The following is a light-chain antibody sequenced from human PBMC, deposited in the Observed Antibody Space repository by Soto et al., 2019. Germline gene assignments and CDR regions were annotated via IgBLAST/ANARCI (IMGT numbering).Light chain of an antibody. CDR3: SSYTSSRTRGVV. CDR1: SSDVGGYNY. Sequence: QSALTQPASVSGSPGQSITISCTGTSSDVGGYNYVSWYQHHPGKAPKLMIYDVSNRPAGVSNRFSGSKSGNTASLTISGLQAEDEADYYCSSYTSSRTRGVVFGGGTKLPVL. J-gene: IGLJ2*01. CDR2: DVS. V-gene: IGLV2-14*03.